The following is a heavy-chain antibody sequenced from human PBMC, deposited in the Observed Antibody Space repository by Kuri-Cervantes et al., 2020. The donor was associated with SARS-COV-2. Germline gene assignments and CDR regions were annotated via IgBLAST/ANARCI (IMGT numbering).Heavy chain of an antibody. V-gene: IGHV3-30*04. D-gene: IGHD2-8*02. CDR1: GFTFSSYA. CDR2: VSYDGSDN. Sequence: GGSLRLSCATSGFTFSSYAMHWVRQAPGKGPEWVAVVSYDGSDNDYADSVKGRFTISRDNSKNTLYLQMNSLRVEDTAVYYCARDMGAIVLVRRDWFDPWGQGTLVTVSS. J-gene: IGHJ5*02. CDR3: ARDMGAIVLVRRDWFDP.